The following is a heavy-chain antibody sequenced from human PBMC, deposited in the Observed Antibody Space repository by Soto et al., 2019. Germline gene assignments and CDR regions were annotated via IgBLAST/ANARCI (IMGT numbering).Heavy chain of an antibody. V-gene: IGHV3-30-3*01. Sequence: GGSLRLSCAAPGFSFSIHALHWIRQAPGEGLEWVAVMSPNGDNQYYADSVKGRFTISRDTSKSTLSLQMTSLRPEDTAVYYCASGAAFYYDTSRYWGQGTLVTVSS. CDR2: MSPNGDNQ. D-gene: IGHD3-22*01. J-gene: IGHJ4*02. CDR3: ASGAAFYYDTSRY. CDR1: GFSFSIHA.